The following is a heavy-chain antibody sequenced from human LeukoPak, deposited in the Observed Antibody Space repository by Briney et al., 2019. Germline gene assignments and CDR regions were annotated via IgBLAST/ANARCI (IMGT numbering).Heavy chain of an antibody. J-gene: IGHJ4*02. Sequence: ASVKVSCKASGYTFTGYYIHWVRQPPGQGLEWMGLINPNSGGTNYAQKFQGRVTMTRDTSISKAYMELSRLRSDDTAVYYCAAGHFDGPFDYWGQGTLVTVSS. CDR1: GYTFTGYY. V-gene: IGHV1-2*02. D-gene: IGHD5-24*01. CDR3: AAGHFDGPFDY. CDR2: INPNSGGT.